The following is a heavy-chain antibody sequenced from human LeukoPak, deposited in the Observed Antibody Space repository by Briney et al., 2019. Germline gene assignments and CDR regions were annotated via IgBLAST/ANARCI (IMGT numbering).Heavy chain of an antibody. J-gene: IGHJ3*02. V-gene: IGHV3-23*01. CDR2: LSGGGGGT. Sequence: PGGSLRLSCVASGFTFRSYAMNWVRQAPGKGLEWVSTLSGGGGGTYYADSVKGRFTISRHNSKNTLYLQMNSLRAEDTAVYYCARKSLGISAFDIWGQGTMVTVSS. CDR3: ARKSLGISAFDI. D-gene: IGHD7-27*01. CDR1: GFTFRSYA.